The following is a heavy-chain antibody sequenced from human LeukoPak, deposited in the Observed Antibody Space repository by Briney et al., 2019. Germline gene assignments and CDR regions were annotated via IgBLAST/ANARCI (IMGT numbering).Heavy chain of an antibody. CDR1: GFTFSTYG. Sequence: GGSLRLSCAASGFTFSTYGMHWVRQAPGKGLEWVAFIRYDGSNKYYADSVKGRFTISRDNSKNTLYLQLNSLRAEDTAVYYCAKDNYDYGDYDGGDYWGQGTLVTVSS. CDR2: IRYDGSNK. V-gene: IGHV3-30*02. CDR3: AKDNYDYGDYDGGDY. D-gene: IGHD4-17*01. J-gene: IGHJ4*02.